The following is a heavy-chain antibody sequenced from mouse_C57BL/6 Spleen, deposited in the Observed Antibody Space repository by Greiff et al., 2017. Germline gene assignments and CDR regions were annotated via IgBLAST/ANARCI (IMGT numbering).Heavy chain of an antibody. V-gene: IGHV1-69*01. Sequence: QVQLQQPGAELVMPGASVKLSCKASGYTFTSYWMHWVKQRPGQGLEWIGEIDPSDSYTNYNQKFKGKSTLTVDKSSSTAYMQLSSLTSEDSAVYYCARGDYGNPYWYFDVWGTGTTVTVSS. J-gene: IGHJ1*03. CDR2: IDPSDSYT. CDR3: ARGDYGNPYWYFDV. D-gene: IGHD2-1*01. CDR1: GYTFTSYW.